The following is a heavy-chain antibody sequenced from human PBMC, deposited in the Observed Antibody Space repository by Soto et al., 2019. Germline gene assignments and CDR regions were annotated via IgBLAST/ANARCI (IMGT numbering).Heavy chain of an antibody. D-gene: IGHD3-16*01. CDR2: TKNKANSYTT. V-gene: IGHV3-72*01. CDR3: TIEGAYPGPDFDY. CDR1: GFTFSDRY. Sequence: GGSLRLSCAASGFTFSDRYMDWVRQGPGKGLEWVGRTKNKANSYTTEYAASVKGRFTISRDYSRDSVYLQMNSLKTDDTAAYYCTIEGAYPGPDFDYWGQGTLVTVSS. J-gene: IGHJ4*02.